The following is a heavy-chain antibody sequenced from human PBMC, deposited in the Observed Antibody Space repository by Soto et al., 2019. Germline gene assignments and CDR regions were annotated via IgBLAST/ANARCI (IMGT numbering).Heavy chain of an antibody. J-gene: IGHJ4*02. CDR2: ISSNGGTT. V-gene: IGHV3-64*01. CDR3: VRRVSGNYDY. CDR1: GFTFSSYD. Sequence: EVQLAESGGGMVQPGGSLRLSCVASGFTFSSYDMHWVRQAPGKGLDYVSSISSNGGTTYYGNSVKGRLTISRDNSKNKLYLQMGSLRAEDMAVYYCVRRVSGNYDYWGQGTRVTVSS. D-gene: IGHD1-7*01.